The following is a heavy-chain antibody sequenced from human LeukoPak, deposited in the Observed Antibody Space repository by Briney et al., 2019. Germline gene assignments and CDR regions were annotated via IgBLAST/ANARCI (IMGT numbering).Heavy chain of an antibody. D-gene: IGHD2-2*01. CDR2: IYYSGST. CDR3: AGASYQRGYYFDY. V-gene: IGHV4-59*01. CDR1: GGSISSYY. J-gene: IGHJ4*02. Sequence: PSETLSLTCTVSGGSISSYYWNWIRQPPGKGLEWIGYIYYSGSTNYNPSLKSRVTISVDTSKNQFSLKLSSVTAADTAVYYCAGASYQRGYYFDYWGQGTLVSVSS.